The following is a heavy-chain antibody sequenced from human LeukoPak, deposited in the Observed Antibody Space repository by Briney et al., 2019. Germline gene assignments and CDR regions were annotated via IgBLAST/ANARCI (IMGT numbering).Heavy chain of an antibody. J-gene: IGHJ3*02. CDR2: INPNSGGT. D-gene: IGHD1-14*01. CDR1: GYTCTGYY. V-gene: IGHV1-2*06. CDR3: ARSPQPEGDAFDI. Sequence: ASVKVSCKASGYTCTGYYMHWVRQAPGQGLGWMGRINPNSGGTNYAQKFQGRVTMTRDTSISTAYMELSRLRSDDTAVYYCARSPQPEGDAFDIWGQGTMVTVSS.